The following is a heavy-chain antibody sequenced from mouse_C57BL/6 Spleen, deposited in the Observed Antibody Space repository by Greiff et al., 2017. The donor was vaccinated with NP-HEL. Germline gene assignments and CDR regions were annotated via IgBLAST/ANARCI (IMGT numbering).Heavy chain of an antibody. D-gene: IGHD2-3*01. CDR3: VRQYEYYFDY. Sequence: EVQLVESGGGLVQPKGSLKLSCAASGFSFNTYAMNWVRQAPGKGLEWVARIRSKSNNYATYYADSVKDRFTISRDDSESMLYLQMNNLKTEDTAMYYCVRQYEYYFDYWGQGTTLTVSS. V-gene: IGHV10-1*01. J-gene: IGHJ2*01. CDR1: GFSFNTYA. CDR2: IRSKSNNYAT.